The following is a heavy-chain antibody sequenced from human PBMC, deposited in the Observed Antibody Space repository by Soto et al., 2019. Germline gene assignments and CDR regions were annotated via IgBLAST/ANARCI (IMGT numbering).Heavy chain of an antibody. CDR3: AREADSSGYYYVRGFDY. D-gene: IGHD3-22*01. CDR2: IIPIFGTA. V-gene: IGHV1-69*06. J-gene: IGHJ4*02. CDR1: GGTFSSYA. Sequence: SVKVSCKASGGTFSSYAISWVRQAPGQGLEWMGGIIPIFGTANYAQKFQGRVTITADKSTSTAYMELSSLRSEDTAVYYCAREADSSGYYYVRGFDYWGQGTLVTVSS.